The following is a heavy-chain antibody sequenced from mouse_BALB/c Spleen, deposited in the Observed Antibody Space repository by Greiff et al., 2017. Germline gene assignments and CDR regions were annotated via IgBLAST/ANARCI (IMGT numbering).Heavy chain of an antibody. J-gene: IGHJ4*01. CDR1: GFTFSSFG. V-gene: IGHV5-17*02. Sequence: EVQRVESGGGLVQPGGSRKLSCAASGFTFSSFGMHWVRQAPEKGLEWVAYISSGSSTIYYADTVKGRFTISRDNPKNTLFLQMTSLRSEDTAMYDCARFYGNYGWAMDDWGQGTSVTVSS. CDR3: ARFYGNYGWAMDD. CDR2: ISSGSSTI. D-gene: IGHD2-1*01.